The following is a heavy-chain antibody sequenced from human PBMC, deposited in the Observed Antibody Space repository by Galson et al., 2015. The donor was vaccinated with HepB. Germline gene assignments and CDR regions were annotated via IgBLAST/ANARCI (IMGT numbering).Heavy chain of an antibody. CDR3: ARDAESNIPGFDS. J-gene: IGHJ4*02. CDR2: IDSSSTTI. CDR1: GFAFNSYS. V-gene: IGHV3-48*02. D-gene: IGHD2/OR15-2a*01. Sequence: SLRLSCAASGFAFNSYSMNWVRQAPGKGLEWISYIDSSSTTIYYAGSVKGRFTISRDNARKSLYLQVNSLRDEDTAVYYCARDAESNIPGFDSWGQGILVTDSS.